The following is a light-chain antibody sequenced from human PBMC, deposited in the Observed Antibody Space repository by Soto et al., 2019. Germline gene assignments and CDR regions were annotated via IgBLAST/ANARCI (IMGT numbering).Light chain of an antibody. CDR1: QSVSNNY. V-gene: IGKV3-20*01. J-gene: IGKJ1*01. CDR3: QQYSSLWT. Sequence: EIVFTQSPGTLSLPPGERATLSCRTSQSVSNNYLAWYQQKPGQAPRLLIYGASSRATGIPDRFSGSGSGTDFTLSISRLEPEDFAVYYCQQYSSLWTFGQGTKVDIK. CDR2: GAS.